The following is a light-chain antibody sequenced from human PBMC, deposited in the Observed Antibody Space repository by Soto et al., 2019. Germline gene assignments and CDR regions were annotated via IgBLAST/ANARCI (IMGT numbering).Light chain of an antibody. CDR3: QQYGSSPT. CDR1: QSVRSRY. CDR2: GAS. Sequence: EIGLTQSPGTLSLSPGERATLSCRASQSVRSRYLDWYQQKPGQAPRLLIYGASSRATGIPGRFSGRGSGTDFTLTISRPEPEDFAVYYCQQYGSSPTFGQGTRLEIK. V-gene: IGKV3-20*01. J-gene: IGKJ5*01.